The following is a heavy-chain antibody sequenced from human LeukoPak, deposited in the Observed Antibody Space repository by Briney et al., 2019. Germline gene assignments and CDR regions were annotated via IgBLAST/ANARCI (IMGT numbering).Heavy chain of an antibody. CDR1: GFIFDDYA. V-gene: IGHV3-9*01. Sequence: SLRLPCVTSGFIFDDYAMHWVRQGPGKGLEWVSGISSNSGGIAYADSVKGRFTISRDNAKNSLYLQMNSLRPEDTALYYCAKDVQMTRNDYYNYFDYWGQGTLVTVSS. CDR2: ISSNSGGI. J-gene: IGHJ4*02. D-gene: IGHD3-22*01. CDR3: AKDVQMTRNDYYNYFDY.